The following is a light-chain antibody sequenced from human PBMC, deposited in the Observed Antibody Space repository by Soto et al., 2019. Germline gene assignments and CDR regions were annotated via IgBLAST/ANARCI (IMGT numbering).Light chain of an antibody. CDR3: QQNGSSPRWT. V-gene: IGKV3-20*01. CDR2: CAS. Sequence: DIVFTQSPGTLSLSPGDRSTLSCMAIQIVSSSNLCGYQQKPGQATRLLIYCASSRATGSPDRFSGSGSGTDFTLNDSRLEPEDFAVYYCQQNGSSPRWTFGQGTRWRS. CDR1: QIVSSSN. J-gene: IGKJ1*01.